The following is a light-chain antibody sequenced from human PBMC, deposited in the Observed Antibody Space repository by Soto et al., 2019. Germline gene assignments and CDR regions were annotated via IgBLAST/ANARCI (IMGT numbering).Light chain of an antibody. J-gene: IGLJ2*01. CDR1: SSDVGGYKY. CDR2: EVT. CDR3: SSYAGSSVV. Sequence: QSVLTQPPSASGSPGQSVTISCTGTSSDVGGYKYVSWYQQHPGRAPKLMIYEVTKRPSGVPDRFSGSKSGTTASLTVSGLQAEDEADYYCSSYAGSSVVFGGGTKVTVL. V-gene: IGLV2-8*01.